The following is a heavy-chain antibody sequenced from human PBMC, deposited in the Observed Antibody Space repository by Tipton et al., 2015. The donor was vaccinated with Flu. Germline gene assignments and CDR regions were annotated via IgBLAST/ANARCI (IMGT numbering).Heavy chain of an antibody. V-gene: IGHV4-59*08. CDR3: ARHRYSSSSLDSYYYYGMDV. CDR1: GGSISSYY. CDR2: IYYSGST. D-gene: IGHD6-6*01. J-gene: IGHJ6*02. Sequence: LRLSCTVSGGSISSYYWSWIRQPPGKGLEWIGYIYYSGSTNYSPSLKSRVTISVDTSKNQFSLKLSSVTAADTAVYYCARHRYSSSSLDSYYYYGMDVWGQGTTVTVSS.